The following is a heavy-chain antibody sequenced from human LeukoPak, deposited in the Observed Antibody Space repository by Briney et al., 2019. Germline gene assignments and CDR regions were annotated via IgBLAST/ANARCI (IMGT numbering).Heavy chain of an antibody. CDR2: ISGITTNT. V-gene: IGHV3-23*01. D-gene: IGHD1-26*01. Sequence: GGSLRLSCAAPGFMFHDYAIHWVRQAPGKGLEWVSLISGITTNTYYADSVKGRFTISRDNSKNTLDLQMNSLRAEDTAGYYCAKHLLVGGTRGAYAFDIWGRGTMVTVSS. J-gene: IGHJ3*02. CDR1: GFMFHDYA. CDR3: AKHLLVGGTRGAYAFDI.